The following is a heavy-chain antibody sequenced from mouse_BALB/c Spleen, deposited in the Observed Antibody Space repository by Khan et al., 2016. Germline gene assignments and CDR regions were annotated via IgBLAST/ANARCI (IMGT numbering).Heavy chain of an antibody. CDR3: ARGGDG. V-gene: IGHV1S81*02. CDR1: GYTFTSYW. J-gene: IGHJ1*01. CDR2: INPSNGRT. Sequence: QVQLQQPGAELVKPGASVKLSCKASGYTFTSYWMHWVKQRPGQGLEWIGEINPSNGRTNYNEKFKSKATLTVDKSSSTAYMQLSSLTSEDSAVYYCARGGDGWGAGTTVTVSS.